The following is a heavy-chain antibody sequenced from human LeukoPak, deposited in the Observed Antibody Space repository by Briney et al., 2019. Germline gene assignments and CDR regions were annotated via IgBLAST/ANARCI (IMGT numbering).Heavy chain of an antibody. D-gene: IGHD1-26*01. Sequence: GGSLRLSCVASGFTFSSYAMSWVRQAPGKGLEWVSAISGSGGSTYYADSVKGRFTISRDNSKNTLYLQMNSLRAEDTAVYYCAKDRVGATAHYYGMDVWGQGTTVTVSS. CDR3: AKDRVGATAHYYGMDV. J-gene: IGHJ6*02. CDR2: ISGSGGST. V-gene: IGHV3-23*01. CDR1: GFTFSSYA.